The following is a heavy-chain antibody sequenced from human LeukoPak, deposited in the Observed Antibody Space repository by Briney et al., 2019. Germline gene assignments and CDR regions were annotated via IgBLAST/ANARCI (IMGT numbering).Heavy chain of an antibody. V-gene: IGHV3-30-3*01. CDR3: AVNGRPFKRYYYDSSGYYAY. CDR1: GYSFSDFA. D-gene: IGHD3-22*01. Sequence: SCKASGYSFSDFAMHWVRQAPGKGLEWVAVISYDGSNKYYADSVKGRFTISRDNSKNTLYLQMNSLRAEDTAVYYCAVNGRPFKRYYYDSSGYYAYWGQGTLVTVSS. CDR2: ISYDGSNK. J-gene: IGHJ4*02.